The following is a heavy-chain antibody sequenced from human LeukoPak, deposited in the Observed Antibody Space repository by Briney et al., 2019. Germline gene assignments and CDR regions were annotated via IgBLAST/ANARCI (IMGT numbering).Heavy chain of an antibody. D-gene: IGHD3-22*01. CDR3: AKLTMTDAFDI. V-gene: IGHV4-59*08. CDR2: IANSGST. Sequence: SETLSLTCTVSGNSISRYHWTWIRQPPGKGLEWIGYIANSGSTNYNPSLKSRVTISVDSSKNQLSLKLSSVTAADTALYNCAKLTMTDAFDIWGQGTMVTVSS. CDR1: GNSISRYH. J-gene: IGHJ3*02.